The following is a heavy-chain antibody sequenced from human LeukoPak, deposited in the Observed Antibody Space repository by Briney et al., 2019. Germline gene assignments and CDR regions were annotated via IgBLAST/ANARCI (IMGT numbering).Heavy chain of an antibody. CDR3: AKLXXXAXTDDYFDY. CDR2: ISWSSGSI. Sequence: HAGGSLRLSCAASGFTFDDYAMHWVRQAPGKGLEWVSGISWSSGSIGYADSVKGRFTISRDNSKNTLYLQMNSLRAEDTAVYYCAKLXXXAXTDDYFDYWGQGTLVT. CDR1: GFTFDDYA. V-gene: IGHV3-9*01. D-gene: IGHD2-15*01. J-gene: IGHJ4*02.